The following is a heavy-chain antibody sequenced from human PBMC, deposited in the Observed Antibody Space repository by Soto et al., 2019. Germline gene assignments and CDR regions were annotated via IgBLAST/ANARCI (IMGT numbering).Heavy chain of an antibody. D-gene: IGHD3-22*01. Sequence: SVKVSCKASGGTFSSYTISWVRQAPGQGLEWMGRIIPILGIANYAQKFQGRVTITADKSTSTAYMELSSLRAEDTAVYYCARGDYYDTTGPFSDAFDIWGQGTMVTVSS. CDR2: IIPILGIA. V-gene: IGHV1-69*02. CDR3: ARGDYYDTTGPFSDAFDI. J-gene: IGHJ3*02. CDR1: GGTFSSYT.